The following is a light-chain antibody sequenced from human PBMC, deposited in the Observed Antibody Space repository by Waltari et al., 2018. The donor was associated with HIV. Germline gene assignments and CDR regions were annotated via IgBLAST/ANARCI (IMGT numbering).Light chain of an antibody. V-gene: IGKV1-39*01. Sequence: DIQMTQSPSSLSASVGDRVSITCRTSQSISSRLNWYQQKPGKAPTLLIYEASRLHSGVPSRFSGGGSGTAFILTISSLQPEDFATYYCQQSYTIPRVFGQGTKVEI. CDR1: QSISSR. J-gene: IGKJ1*01. CDR3: QQSYTIPRV. CDR2: EAS.